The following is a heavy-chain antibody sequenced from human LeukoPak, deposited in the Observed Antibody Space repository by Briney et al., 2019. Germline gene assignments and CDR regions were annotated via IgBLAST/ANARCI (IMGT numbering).Heavy chain of an antibody. Sequence: PGGSLRLSCAVSGFTVSSNYMSWVRQAPGKGLEWVSVIYSGGSTYYADSVKGRFTISRDNSKNTLYLEMNSLRAEDTAVYYCARSNGGPFEYWGQGTLVTVSS. CDR2: IYSGGST. D-gene: IGHD4-23*01. V-gene: IGHV3-53*05. CDR3: ARSNGGPFEY. CDR1: GFTVSSNY. J-gene: IGHJ4*02.